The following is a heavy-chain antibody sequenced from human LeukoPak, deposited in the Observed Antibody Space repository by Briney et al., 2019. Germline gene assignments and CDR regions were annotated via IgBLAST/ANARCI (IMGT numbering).Heavy chain of an antibody. CDR2: IYYSGST. V-gene: IGHV4-59*01. J-gene: IGHJ4*02. Sequence: SETLSLTCIVSGGSISSYYWNWIRQPPGKGLEWIGHIYYSGSTNYNPSLKSRVTISVDTSKNEFSLKLSSVTAADTAVYYCARALALGQLLFDYWGQGTPVTVSS. D-gene: IGHD1-26*01. CDR1: GGSISSYY. CDR3: ARALALGQLLFDY.